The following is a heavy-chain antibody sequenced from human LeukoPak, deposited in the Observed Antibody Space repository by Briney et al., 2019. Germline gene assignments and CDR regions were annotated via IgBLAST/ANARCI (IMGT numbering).Heavy chain of an antibody. CDR1: GFTFSDSY. CDR2: ISSSGGST. D-gene: IGHD3-9*01. J-gene: IGHJ4*02. Sequence: GGSLGLSCAASGFTFSDSYMSWIRQAPGKGLEWLSYISSSGGSTYYAVSVKGRFTISRDNANNSLYLQMNSLRADDTAIYYCATGKRRYSNWGQGTLVTVSS. CDR3: ATGKRRYSN. V-gene: IGHV3-11*01.